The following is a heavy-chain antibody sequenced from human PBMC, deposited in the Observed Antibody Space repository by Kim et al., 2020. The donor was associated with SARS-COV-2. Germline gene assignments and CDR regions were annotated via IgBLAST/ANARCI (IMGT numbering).Heavy chain of an antibody. Sequence: AASVRGRFTIFRDNAKNSLFLQMNSLRTDDTALYYCAKGVVAATPVHGMDVWGQGTTVTVSS. D-gene: IGHD2-15*01. V-gene: IGHV3-9*01. CDR3: AKGVVAATPVHGMDV. J-gene: IGHJ6*02.